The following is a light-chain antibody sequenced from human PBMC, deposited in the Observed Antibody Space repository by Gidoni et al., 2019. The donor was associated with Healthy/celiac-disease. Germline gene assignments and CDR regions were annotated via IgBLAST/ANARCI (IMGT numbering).Light chain of an antibody. CDR1: QSVSSSY. CDR2: GAS. V-gene: IGKV3-20*01. Sequence: IVLTQSPGTLSLSPGERATLACRASQSVSSSYLAFYQQKPSQAPRLLIYGASSRATGIPDRFSGSGCGTDFTLTISRLGPEDYAVYYCQQYGSSPPKVTFGGGTKVEIK. CDR3: QQYGSSPPKVT. J-gene: IGKJ4*01.